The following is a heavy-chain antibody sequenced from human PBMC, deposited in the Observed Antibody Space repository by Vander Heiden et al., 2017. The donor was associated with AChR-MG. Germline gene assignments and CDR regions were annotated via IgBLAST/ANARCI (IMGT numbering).Heavy chain of an antibody. J-gene: IGHJ4*02. V-gene: IGHV1-8*01. D-gene: IGHD6-13*01. CDR1: AYAFTRYG. Sequence: QLPLVQSGAEVKKPGASVKVSCKASAYAFTRYGINWVRQATGQGLEWMGWMNPNSGNTGYAQKFQGRVTMTRNTSISTAYMELSSLRSEDTAVDYCARGPDSSSPDYWGQGTLVTVSS. CDR3: ARGPDSSSPDY. CDR2: MNPNSGNT.